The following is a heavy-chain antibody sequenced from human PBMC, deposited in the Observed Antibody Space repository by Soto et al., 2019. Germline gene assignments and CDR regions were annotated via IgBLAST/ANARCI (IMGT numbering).Heavy chain of an antibody. CDR3: ASSAAPPGDFFYYNGMDV. CDR1: GASIRSYY. Sequence: SETLSLTCSVSGASIRSYYWHWIRQPPGKGLEWIGYVYTSDYTRYSSSLKSRVTISVDTSTSQFYLRLNSVTAADTAVSYFASSAAPPGDFFYYNGMDVCFPGPTFTVSS. CDR2: VYTSDYT. V-gene: IGHV4-4*08. D-gene: IGHD3-10*01. J-gene: IGHJ6*02.